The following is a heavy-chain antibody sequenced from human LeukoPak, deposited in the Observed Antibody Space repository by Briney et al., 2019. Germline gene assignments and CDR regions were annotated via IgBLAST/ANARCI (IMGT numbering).Heavy chain of an antibody. Sequence: SETLSLTCTVSGGSFSSSSYYWGWIRQPPGKGLEWIGSIFYSGSTNYNPSLKSRVTISVDTSKNQFSLKLSSVTAADTAVYYCARGFLLGSYEVDPWGQGTLVTVSS. J-gene: IGHJ5*02. CDR1: GGSFSSSSYY. D-gene: IGHD1-26*01. CDR2: IFYSGST. CDR3: ARGFLLGSYEVDP. V-gene: IGHV4-39*07.